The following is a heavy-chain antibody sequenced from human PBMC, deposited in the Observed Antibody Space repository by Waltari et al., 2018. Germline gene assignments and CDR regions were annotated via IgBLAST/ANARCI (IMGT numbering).Heavy chain of an antibody. J-gene: IGHJ3*02. Sequence: QVQLQESGPGLVKPSQTLSLTCTVSGGSISSGSYYWSWIRQPAGKGLEWIGRIYTSGSTNSNPSLKGRVTISVDTSKNQFSLKLSSVTAADTAVYYCARSISCYYWHDAFDIWGQGTMVTVSS. CDR1: GGSISSGSYY. V-gene: IGHV4-61*02. D-gene: IGHD3-3*01. CDR3: ARSISCYYWHDAFDI. CDR2: IYTSGST.